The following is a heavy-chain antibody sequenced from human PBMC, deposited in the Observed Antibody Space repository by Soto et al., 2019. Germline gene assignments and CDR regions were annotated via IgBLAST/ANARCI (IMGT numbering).Heavy chain of an antibody. Sequence: QVQLVQSGAEVKKPGASVKVSCKASGYTFTSYAMHWVRQAPGQRLEWMGWINAGNGNTKYSQKFQGRVTITRDTSASTAYMDLSSLRSEDTAVYYCARRGSCSSTSCPYYYYGMDVWGQGTTVTVSS. CDR3: ARRGSCSSTSCPYYYYGMDV. D-gene: IGHD2-2*01. J-gene: IGHJ6*02. CDR2: INAGNGNT. CDR1: GYTFTSYA. V-gene: IGHV1-3*01.